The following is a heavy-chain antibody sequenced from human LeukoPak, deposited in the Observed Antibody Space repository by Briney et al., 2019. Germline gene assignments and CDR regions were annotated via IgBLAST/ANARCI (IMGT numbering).Heavy chain of an antibody. CDR1: GYTFTSYY. J-gene: IGHJ6*03. CDR3: ARAGYSSSLYVPYYYMDV. Sequence: ASVKVSCKGSGYTFTSYYMHWVGQARGQGGEGMGWINPNSGGTNNAQKFQGRVSMTRDTSISTAYMELSRLRSDDTAVYYCARAGYSSSLYVPYYYMDVWGKGTTVTVSS. D-gene: IGHD6-13*01. CDR2: INPNSGGT. V-gene: IGHV1-2*02.